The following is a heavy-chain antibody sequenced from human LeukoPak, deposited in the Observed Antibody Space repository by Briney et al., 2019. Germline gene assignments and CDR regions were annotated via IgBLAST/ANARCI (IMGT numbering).Heavy chain of an antibody. CDR1: GVTFSSYA. J-gene: IGHJ4*02. V-gene: IGHV3-23*01. Sequence: GGSLRLSCAASGVTFSSYAMSWVRQAPGKGLEWVSAISGSGGSTYYADSVKGRFTISRDNSKNTLYLQMNRLRAEDTAVYYCAKCDFDWLLYKSADYFDHWGQGTLVTVSS. CDR3: AKCDFDWLLYKSADYFDH. D-gene: IGHD3-9*01. CDR2: ISGSGGST.